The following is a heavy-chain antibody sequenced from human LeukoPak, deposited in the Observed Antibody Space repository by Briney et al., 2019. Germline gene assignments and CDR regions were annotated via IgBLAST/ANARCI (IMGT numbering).Heavy chain of an antibody. CDR3: ARERVSGYGAAADY. Sequence: GGSLRLSCVASGFTFSSYSMNWVRQAPGKGLEWVSSISSSSSYIYYADSVKGRFTISRDNAKNSLYLQMNSLRAEDTALYYCARERVSGYGAAADYWGQGTLVTVSS. J-gene: IGHJ4*02. CDR1: GFTFSSYS. V-gene: IGHV3-21*01. CDR2: ISSSSSYI. D-gene: IGHD5-12*01.